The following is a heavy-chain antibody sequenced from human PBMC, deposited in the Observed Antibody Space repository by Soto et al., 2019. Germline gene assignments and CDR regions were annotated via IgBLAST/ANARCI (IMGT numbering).Heavy chain of an antibody. CDR3: ARGATEWLRLQAIDY. D-gene: IGHD5-12*01. CDR2: INHSGST. J-gene: IGHJ4*02. V-gene: IGHV4-34*01. Sequence: SETLSLTCAVYGGSFSGYYWSWIRQPPGKGLEWIGEINHSGSTNHNPSLKSRVTISVDTSKNQFSLKLSSVTAADTAVYYCARGATEWLRLQAIDYWGQGTLVTVSS. CDR1: GGSFSGYY.